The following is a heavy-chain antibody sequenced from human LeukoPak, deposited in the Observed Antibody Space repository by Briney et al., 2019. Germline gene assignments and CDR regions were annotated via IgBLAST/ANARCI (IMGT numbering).Heavy chain of an antibody. J-gene: IGHJ4*02. D-gene: IGHD5-12*01. CDR3: ANFQWLRYFAF. CDR2: IKQDGSEE. V-gene: IGHV3-7*03. Sequence: SGGSLRLSCAASGFTFSTYWMSWVRQAPGKGLEWVANIKQDGSEEYYVDSVKGRFTISRDNAKNSLYLQMNSLRAEDTAVYYCANFQWLRYFAFWGQGTLVTVSS. CDR1: GFTFSTYW.